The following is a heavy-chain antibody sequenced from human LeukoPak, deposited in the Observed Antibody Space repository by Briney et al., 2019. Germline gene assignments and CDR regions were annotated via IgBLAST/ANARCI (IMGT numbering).Heavy chain of an antibody. V-gene: IGHV4-59*01. Sequence: PSETLSLTCTVSGSSISSYYWSWIRQPPGKRLEWIGHIYYSGSTNYNPSLKSRVIISVDTSKNQFSLKLSSVTAADTAVYYCASRSSIWSGYQDTLYYFDSWGQGTLVTVSS. CDR2: IYYSGST. D-gene: IGHD3-3*01. CDR1: GSSISSYY. J-gene: IGHJ4*02. CDR3: ASRSSIWSGYQDTLYYFDS.